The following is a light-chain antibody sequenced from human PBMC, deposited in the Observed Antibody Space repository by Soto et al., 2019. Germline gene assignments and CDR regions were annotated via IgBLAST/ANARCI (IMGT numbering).Light chain of an antibody. CDR1: TSDVGGYNY. Sequence: QCALTQPPSASGSPGQSVTIACTGTTSDVGGYNYVSWYQHHPGKAPKLMIYEVSKRPSEVPDRFSGSKSGNTASLTGSGLQAEDEAAYSCCSYAGNNNNVIFGGGTKLTAL. V-gene: IGLV2-8*01. J-gene: IGLJ2*01. CDR3: CSYAGNNNNVI. CDR2: EVS.